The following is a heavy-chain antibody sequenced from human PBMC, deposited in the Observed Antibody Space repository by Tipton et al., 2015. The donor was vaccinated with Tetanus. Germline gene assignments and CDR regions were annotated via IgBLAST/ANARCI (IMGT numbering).Heavy chain of an antibody. CDR1: GFTVSSNY. CDR2: IYSGGST. V-gene: IGHV3-53*01. Sequence: SLRLSCAASGFTVSSNYMSWVRQAPGKGLEWVSVIYSGGSTYYADSVKGRFTIARDNSKNTLYLQMNSLRAEDTAVYYCAGIEEAVAGSPGAFDIWGQGTIVTVSS. D-gene: IGHD6-19*01. CDR3: AGIEEAVAGSPGAFDI. J-gene: IGHJ3*02.